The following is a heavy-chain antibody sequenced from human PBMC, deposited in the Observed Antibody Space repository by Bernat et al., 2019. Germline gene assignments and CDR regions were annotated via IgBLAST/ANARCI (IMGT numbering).Heavy chain of an antibody. CDR3: ARTPFRVAVVGTYHFDY. CDR1: GFSVSSNY. Sequence: EVQLVETGGGLIQPGGSLRLSCAASGFSVSSNYMSWVRQAPGKGLEWVPVIYSGGGTYYADSVKGRFTISRDNSKNTVSLQMNSLRAEDTAVYYCARTPFRVAVVGTYHFDYWGQGTLVTVSS. V-gene: IGHV3-53*05. D-gene: IGHD6-19*01. J-gene: IGHJ4*02. CDR2: IYSGGGT.